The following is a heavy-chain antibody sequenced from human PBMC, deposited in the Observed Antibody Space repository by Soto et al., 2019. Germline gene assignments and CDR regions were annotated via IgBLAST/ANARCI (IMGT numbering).Heavy chain of an antibody. CDR1: GFTFSSYA. V-gene: IGHV3-23*01. CDR3: AKERGYNYGYDAMDV. D-gene: IGHD5-18*01. CDR2: ISGSGGST. J-gene: IGHJ6*02. Sequence: EVQLLESGGGLVQPGGSLRLSCAASGFTFSSYAMSWVRQAPGKGLEWVSGISGSGGSTYYADSVKGRFTISRDNSKNTLYLQTNSLRAEDTAVYYCAKERGYNYGYDAMDVWGQGTTVTVCS.